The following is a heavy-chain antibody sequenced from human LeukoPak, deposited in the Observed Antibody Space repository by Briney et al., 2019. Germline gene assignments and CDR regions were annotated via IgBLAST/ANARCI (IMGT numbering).Heavy chain of an antibody. V-gene: IGHV3-64D*09. CDR3: VSDRETQEQI. D-gene: IGHD1-26*01. Sequence: VQPGVSLILSCSGSGFTFSRHNMPWVRQAPGKGLEYVSAISYNGDSTYYVDSVKGRFTISRDNSKNTLDLQMSSLRPEDTAVYYCVSDRETQEQIWGPGTLVTVSS. J-gene: IGHJ3*02. CDR1: GFTFSRHN. CDR2: ISYNGDST.